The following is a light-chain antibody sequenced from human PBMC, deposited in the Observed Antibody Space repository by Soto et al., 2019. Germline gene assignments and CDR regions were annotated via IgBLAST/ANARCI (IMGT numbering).Light chain of an antibody. V-gene: IGLV1-51*01. CDR2: DND. Sequence: QSVLTQPPSVSAPPGQKGTISCSGSTSNIAINYVSWYQKVPGTAPTLLIYDNDKRPSGIPDRFSASKSGTAATLDISGLQTGDEADYYCATWDISLTAVLFGGGTQLTVL. J-gene: IGLJ7*01. CDR3: ATWDISLTAVL. CDR1: TSNIAINY.